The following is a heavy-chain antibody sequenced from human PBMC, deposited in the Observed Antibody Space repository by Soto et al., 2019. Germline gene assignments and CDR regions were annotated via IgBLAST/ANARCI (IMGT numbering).Heavy chain of an antibody. D-gene: IGHD6-13*01. J-gene: IGHJ4*02. CDR3: ARPPQASAGIVWGF. V-gene: IGHV3-30-3*01. CDR2: ISYDGSNK. Sequence: QVQLVESGGGVVQPGRSLRLSCAASGFTFSSYAMHWVRQAPGKGLEWVAVISYDGSNKYYADSVKGRFTISRDNSKNTLYLQKNSLRGEDTAVYYCARPPQASAGIVWGFWGQGTLVNVSP. CDR1: GFTFSSYA.